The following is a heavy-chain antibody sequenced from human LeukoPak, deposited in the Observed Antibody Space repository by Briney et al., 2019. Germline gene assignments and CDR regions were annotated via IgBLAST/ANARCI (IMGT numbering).Heavy chain of an antibody. CDR3: ARDGWFWDSSGLSRTLYFDY. V-gene: IGHV3-23*01. D-gene: IGHD3-22*01. CDR2: ISGSGGST. J-gene: IGHJ4*02. CDR1: GFIFSNYA. Sequence: PGGSLRLSCAASGFIFSNYAMSWVRQAPGKGLEWVSGISGSGGSTVYVDSVKGRFTISRDNAKNSLYLQMNSLRAEDTAVYYCARDGWFWDSSGLSRTLYFDYWGQGTLVTVSS.